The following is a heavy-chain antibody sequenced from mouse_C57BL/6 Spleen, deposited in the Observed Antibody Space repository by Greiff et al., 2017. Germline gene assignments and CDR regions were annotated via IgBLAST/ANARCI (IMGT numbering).Heavy chain of an antibody. J-gene: IGHJ3*01. CDR2: INPSGGYT. Sequence: VQLQESGAELAKPGASVKLSCKASGYTFTSYWMHWVKQRPGQGLEWVGYINPSGGYTKENQKFKDKATLTADKSSSTAYMQLSSLTYEDSAVYYCATGGGFAWFAYWGQGTLVTVSA. CDR3: ATGGGFAWFAY. V-gene: IGHV1-7*01. CDR1: GYTFTSYW.